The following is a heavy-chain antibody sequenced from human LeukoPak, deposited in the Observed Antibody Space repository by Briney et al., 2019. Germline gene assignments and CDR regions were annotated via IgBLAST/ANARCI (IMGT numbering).Heavy chain of an antibody. J-gene: IGHJ4*02. V-gene: IGHV4-30-4*01. CDR3: ARDVVRDYFDY. D-gene: IGHD2-21*01. CDR1: GGSISSGDYY. Sequence: SQTLSLTCTVSGGSISSGDYYWSWIRQPPGKGLEWIGYIHHSGNTYYNPSLKSRVNISLDTSKNQFSLKLSSGTAADTAVYYCARDVVRDYFDYWGQGTPVTVSS. CDR2: IHHSGNT.